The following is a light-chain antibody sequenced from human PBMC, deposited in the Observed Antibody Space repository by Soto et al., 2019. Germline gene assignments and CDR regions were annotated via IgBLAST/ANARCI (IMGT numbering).Light chain of an antibody. CDR1: QSLSGW. J-gene: IGKJ1*01. V-gene: IGKV1-5*03. CDR2: MAS. Sequence: IQMMQSPSTLSASGGVGVNITCRASQSLSGWLAWYQQEPGKAPNLLIYMASTLASGVPSRFSGSGSGTEFTLTISSLQPDDFATYYCQHYHGYSWTFGQGTKVDIK. CDR3: QHYHGYSWT.